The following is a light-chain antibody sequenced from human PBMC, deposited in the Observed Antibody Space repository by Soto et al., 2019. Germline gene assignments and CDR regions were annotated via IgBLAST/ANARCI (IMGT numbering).Light chain of an antibody. Sequence: EIVLTQSPATLSVSPGERATLSCRASQSVSSSCLAWYQQKPGQAPRLLIYGASKRATGIPDRFSGSGSGTEFTLTISRLQPDDFAAYYCQQYGISPWTFGQGTEVDI. J-gene: IGKJ1*01. V-gene: IGKV3-20*01. CDR3: QQYGISPWT. CDR1: QSVSSSC. CDR2: GAS.